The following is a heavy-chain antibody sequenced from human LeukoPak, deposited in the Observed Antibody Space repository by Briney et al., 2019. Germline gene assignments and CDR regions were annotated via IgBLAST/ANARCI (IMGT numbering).Heavy chain of an antibody. D-gene: IGHD3-10*01. V-gene: IGHV1-46*01. J-gene: IGHJ3*02. CDR1: GYTFTSYY. CDR3: ARDTREWFGELFGSAGAFDI. CDR2: INPSGGST. Sequence: GASVKVSCKASGYTFTSYYMHWVRQAPGQGLEWMGIINPSGGSTSYAQKFQGRVTMTRDTSTSTVYMELSSLRSEDTAVYYCARDTREWFGELFGSAGAFDIWGQGTMVTVSS.